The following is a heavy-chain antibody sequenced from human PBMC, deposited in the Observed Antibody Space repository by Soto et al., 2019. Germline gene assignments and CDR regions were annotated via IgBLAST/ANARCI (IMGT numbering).Heavy chain of an antibody. V-gene: IGHV4-4*07. CDR3: VRDGTKTLRDWFDP. CDR1: GASISGFY. Sequence: KPSETLSLTCTVSGASISGFYWSWIRKSAGKGLEWIGRIYATGTTDYNPSLKSRVMMSVDTSKKQFSLKLRSVTAADTAVYYCVRDGTKTLRDWFDPWGQGIRVTVSS. J-gene: IGHJ5*02. D-gene: IGHD1-1*01. CDR2: IYATGTT.